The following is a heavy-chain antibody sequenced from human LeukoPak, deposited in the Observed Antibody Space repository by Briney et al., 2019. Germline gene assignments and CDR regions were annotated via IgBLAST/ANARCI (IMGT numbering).Heavy chain of an antibody. J-gene: IGHJ4*02. V-gene: IGHV3-48*03. Sequence: GGSLRLSCAASGFTFSSYEMNWVRQAPGKGLEWVSYISSSGSTIYYADSVKGRFTISRDNAKNSLYLQMNSLRAEDTAVYYRARGGILGGFDYWGQGTLVTVSS. CDR2: ISSSGSTI. CDR1: GFTFSSYE. CDR3: ARGGILGGFDY. D-gene: IGHD3-9*01.